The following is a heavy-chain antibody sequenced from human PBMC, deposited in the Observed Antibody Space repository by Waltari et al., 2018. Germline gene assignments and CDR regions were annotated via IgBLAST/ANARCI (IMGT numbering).Heavy chain of an antibody. CDR1: GGSISSTSYS. CDR2: IYYSGST. CDR3: ARQDSSSLNDAFDI. J-gene: IGHJ3*02. D-gene: IGHD6-6*01. V-gene: IGHV4-39*01. Sequence: QLQLQESGPGLVKPSETLSLTCTVSGGSISSTSYSWGWIRQPPGMGLEWIGSIYYSGSTFYNPSLKSRGTISVDTSKNQFSLKLTSVTAADTAVYYCARQDSSSLNDAFDIWGQGTMVTVSS.